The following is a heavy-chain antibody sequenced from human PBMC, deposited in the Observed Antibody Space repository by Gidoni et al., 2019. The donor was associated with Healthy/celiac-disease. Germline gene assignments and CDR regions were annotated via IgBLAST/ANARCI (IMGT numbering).Heavy chain of an antibody. CDR2: INHSGST. CDR1: GGSFSGYY. Sequence: QVQLQQWGAGLLKPSETLSLTCAVYGGSFSGYYWSWIRQPPGKGLEWIGEINHSGSTNYNPSLKSRVTISVDTSKNQFSLKLSSVTAADTAVYYCARGLSYYDSSGYYYYYYYGMDVWGQGTTVTVSS. CDR3: ARGLSYYDSSGYYYYYYYGMDV. J-gene: IGHJ6*02. D-gene: IGHD3-22*01. V-gene: IGHV4-34*01.